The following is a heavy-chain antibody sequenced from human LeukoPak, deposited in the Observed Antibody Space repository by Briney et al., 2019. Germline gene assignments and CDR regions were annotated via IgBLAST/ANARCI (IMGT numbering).Heavy chain of an antibody. D-gene: IGHD1-26*01. Sequence: SGGSLRLSCAASGFTVNNYYMTWVRQAPGEGLECVSILYSGGMTYYADSVKGRFTISTDNSKNTVNLQMNSLRAEDTAIYYCARMFGGNYYGYYFDYWGQGSMLTVSS. J-gene: IGHJ4*02. CDR3: ARMFGGNYYGYYFDY. CDR1: GFTVNNYY. V-gene: IGHV3-53*01. CDR2: LYSGGMT.